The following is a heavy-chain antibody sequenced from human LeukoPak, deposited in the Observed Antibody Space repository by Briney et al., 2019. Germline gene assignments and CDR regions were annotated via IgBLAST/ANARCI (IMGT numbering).Heavy chain of an antibody. V-gene: IGHV3-43D*03. J-gene: IGHJ4*02. CDR1: GFTFDDYA. CDR2: ISWDGSST. CDR3: GKDRDSSGYLDY. D-gene: IGHD3-22*01. Sequence: PGGSLRLSCAASGFTFDDYAMHWVRQAPGKGLEWVSLISWDGSSTDYADSVKGRFTISRDNSKNSLYLQMNSLRAEDTAFYYCGKDRDSSGYLDYWGQGTLVTVSS.